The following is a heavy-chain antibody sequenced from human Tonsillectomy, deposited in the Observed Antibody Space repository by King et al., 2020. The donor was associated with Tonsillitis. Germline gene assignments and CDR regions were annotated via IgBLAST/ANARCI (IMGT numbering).Heavy chain of an antibody. V-gene: IGHV4-34*01. CDR1: GGSFSGYY. CDR3: ARGVAAVATNFDY. D-gene: IGHD2-21*02. CDR2: INQSGST. Sequence: VQLQQWGAGLLKPSETLSLTCVVYGGSFSGYYWSWIRQPPGKGLEWIGEINQSGSTNYNPSLKSRVTISVDTSKKQFSLKLTSVTAADTAVYYCARGVAAVATNFDYWGQETLVTVSS. J-gene: IGHJ4*02.